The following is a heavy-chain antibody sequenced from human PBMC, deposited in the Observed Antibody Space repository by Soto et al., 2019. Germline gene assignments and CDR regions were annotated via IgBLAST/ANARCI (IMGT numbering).Heavy chain of an antibody. D-gene: IGHD2-21*01. CDR1: GFSLDEYG. Sequence: EVQLVESGGGVVRPGGSLRLACAASGFSLDEYGMSWVRQAPGKGPEWVSGMHRNGATTGYADSVKGRFTMSRDDAKNALYLQMNSLRAEDTACYYCAREHIWGYVYGDSGDSWGHGTLVTVSS. J-gene: IGHJ5*01. CDR2: MHRNGATT. CDR3: AREHIWGYVYGDSGDS. V-gene: IGHV3-20*04.